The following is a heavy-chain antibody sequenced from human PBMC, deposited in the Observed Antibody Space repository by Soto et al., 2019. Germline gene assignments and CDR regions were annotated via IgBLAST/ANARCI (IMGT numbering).Heavy chain of an antibody. Sequence: SETLPLTCTVSGGSISSYYWSWIRQPPGKGLEWIGYVYYSGSTNYNPSLKSRVTISVDTSKNQFSLKLSSVTAADTAVYYCARSRDGYIFGYWGQGTLVTVSS. CDR1: GGSISSYY. CDR2: VYYSGST. J-gene: IGHJ4*02. D-gene: IGHD3-3*02. V-gene: IGHV4-59*01. CDR3: ARSRDGYIFGY.